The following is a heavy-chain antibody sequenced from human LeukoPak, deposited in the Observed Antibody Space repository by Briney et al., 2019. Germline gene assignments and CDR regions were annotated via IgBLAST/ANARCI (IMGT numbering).Heavy chain of an antibody. CDR2: ITPYNGYA. CDR1: GYTLTSYG. D-gene: IGHD6-19*01. CDR3: ARNISAGVDY. J-gene: IGHJ4*02. Sequence: ASVKVSCKATGYTLTSYGLSWVRQAPGQGLEWMGWITPYNGYAKCAQKFHGRVTMTTDTSTSTAYMELRSLRSDDTAVYYCARNISAGVDYWGQGTLVTVSS. V-gene: IGHV1-18*01.